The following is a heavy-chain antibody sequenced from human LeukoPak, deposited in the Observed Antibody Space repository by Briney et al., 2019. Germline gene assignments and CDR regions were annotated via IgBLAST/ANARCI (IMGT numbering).Heavy chain of an antibody. Sequence: ASVKVSCKASGYTFTSYAMHWVRQAPGQRLEWMGWINAGNGNTKYSQKFQGRVTITRDTSASTAYMELSSLRSEDTAVYYCARVSYDFWSGYYFGYRGQGTLVTVSS. J-gene: IGHJ4*02. D-gene: IGHD3-3*01. CDR2: INAGNGNT. V-gene: IGHV1-3*01. CDR3: ARVSYDFWSGYYFGY. CDR1: GYTFTSYA.